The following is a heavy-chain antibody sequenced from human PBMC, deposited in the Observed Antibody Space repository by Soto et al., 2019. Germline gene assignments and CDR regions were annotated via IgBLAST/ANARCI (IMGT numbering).Heavy chain of an antibody. J-gene: IGHJ6*02. Sequence: PGGSLRLSCAASGFTFSSYEMNWVRQAPGKGLEWVSYISSSGSTIYYADSVKGRFTISRDNAKNSLYLQMNSLRAEDTAVYYCARDREQQLAYYYYGMDVWGQGTTGTVSS. V-gene: IGHV3-48*03. CDR3: ARDREQQLAYYYYGMDV. CDR2: ISSSGSTI. D-gene: IGHD6-13*01. CDR1: GFTFSSYE.